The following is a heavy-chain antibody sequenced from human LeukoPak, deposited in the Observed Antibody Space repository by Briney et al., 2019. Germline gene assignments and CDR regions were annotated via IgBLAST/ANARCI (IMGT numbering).Heavy chain of an antibody. J-gene: IGHJ2*01. V-gene: IGHV1-46*01. CDR2: INPSGGST. Sequence: GASVKVSCKASGYTFTSYYMHWVRQAPGQGLEWMGIINPSGGSTSYAQKFQGRVTMTRDTSTSTVYMELSSLRSEDTAVYYCARDIAAAGINWYFDLWGRGTLVTVSS. CDR1: GYTFTSYY. D-gene: IGHD6-13*01. CDR3: ARDIAAAGINWYFDL.